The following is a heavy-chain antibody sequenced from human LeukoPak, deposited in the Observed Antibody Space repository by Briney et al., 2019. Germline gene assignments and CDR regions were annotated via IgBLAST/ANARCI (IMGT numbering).Heavy chain of an antibody. Sequence: GGSLRLSCAASGFTFSSYAMSWVRQAPGKGLEWVSAISGSGGSTYYADSVKGRLTISRDNSKNTLYLQMNSLRAEDTVVYYCAKDNYDILTGYRSRIVWGQGTLVTVSS. V-gene: IGHV3-23*01. D-gene: IGHD3-9*01. CDR2: ISGSGGST. J-gene: IGHJ4*02. CDR3: AKDNYDILTGYRSRIV. CDR1: GFTFSSYA.